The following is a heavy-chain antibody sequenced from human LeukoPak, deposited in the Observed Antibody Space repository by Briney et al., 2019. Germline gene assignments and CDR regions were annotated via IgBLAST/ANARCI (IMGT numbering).Heavy chain of an antibody. CDR2: IYPGDSDT. J-gene: IGHJ5*02. Sequence: GESLKISCKGSGYRFTTYWIGWVRQMPGKGLEWMGIIYPGDSDTRYSPSFQGQVTISADKSISTAYLQWSALKASDTAMYYCATMTTLTASWFDPWGQGTLVTVSS. CDR3: ATMTTLTASWFDP. D-gene: IGHD4-11*01. V-gene: IGHV5-51*01. CDR1: GYRFTTYW.